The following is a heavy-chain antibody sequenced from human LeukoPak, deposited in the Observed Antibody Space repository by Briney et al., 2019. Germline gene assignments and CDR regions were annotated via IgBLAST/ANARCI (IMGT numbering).Heavy chain of an antibody. D-gene: IGHD7-27*01. CDR3: ARGTNWGSLVGAFDI. CDR1: GGSISSGGYY. CDR2: IYYSGST. V-gene: IGHV4-31*03. J-gene: IGHJ3*02. Sequence: SETLSLTCSVSGGSISSGGYYRSWIRQHPGKGLEWIGYIYYSGSTYYNPSLKSRVIISVDTSKIQFSLNLSSVTAADTAVYYCARGTNWGSLVGAFDIWGQGTMVTVSS.